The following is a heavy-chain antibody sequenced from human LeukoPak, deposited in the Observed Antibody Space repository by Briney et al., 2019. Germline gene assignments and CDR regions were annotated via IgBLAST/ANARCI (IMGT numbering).Heavy chain of an antibody. CDR2: IYYSGST. V-gene: IGHV4-59*12. CDR1: GGSISSYY. D-gene: IGHD3-10*01. Sequence: PSETLSLTCTVSGGSISSYYWSWIRQPPGKGLEWIGYIYYSGSTNYNPSLKSRVTMSVDTSKNQFSLKLSSVTAADTAVYYCARERLLWLGESTGHGFDPWGQGTLVTVSS. CDR3: ARERLLWLGESTGHGFDP. J-gene: IGHJ5*02.